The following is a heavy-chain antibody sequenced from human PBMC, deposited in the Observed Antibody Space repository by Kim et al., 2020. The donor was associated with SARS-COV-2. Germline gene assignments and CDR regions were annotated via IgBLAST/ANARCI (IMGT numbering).Heavy chain of an antibody. D-gene: IGHD6-19*01. J-gene: IGHJ4*02. Sequence: SQTLSLTCAISGDSVSSNTAAWNWIRQSPSRGLEWLGRTFYRSKWFIDYALSVKSRIAINPDTSKNQFSLQLNSVTPEDTAVYYCARGGIAVAGPRALDYWGQGTLVTVSS. CDR2: TFYRSKWFI. V-gene: IGHV6-1*01. CDR1: GDSVSSNTAA. CDR3: ARGGIAVAGPRALDY.